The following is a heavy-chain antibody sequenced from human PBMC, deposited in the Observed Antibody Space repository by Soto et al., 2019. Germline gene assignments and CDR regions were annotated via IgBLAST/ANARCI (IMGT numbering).Heavy chain of an antibody. D-gene: IGHD3-10*01. V-gene: IGHV4-30-4*01. Sequence: QVQLQESGPGLVKPSQTLSLTCTVSGGSISSGDYYWSWIRHRPGKGLEWIGYIYYSGSTSYNPSLSSQVTVSVDTSKNQFSLKLSSVTAADTAVYYCARAIGSGSYYKGAFDIWGQGKMVTVSS. J-gene: IGHJ3*02. CDR2: IYYSGST. CDR3: ARAIGSGSYYKGAFDI. CDR1: GGSISSGDYY.